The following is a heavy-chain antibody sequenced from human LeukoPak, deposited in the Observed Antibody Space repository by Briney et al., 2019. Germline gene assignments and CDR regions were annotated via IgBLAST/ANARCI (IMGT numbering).Heavy chain of an antibody. V-gene: IGHV1-24*01. Sequence: ASVKVSCKVSGYTLTELSMHWVRQAPGKGLEWMGGFDPEDGETIYAQKFQGRVAMTEDTSTDTAYMELSSLRSEDTAVYYCATPRPGQQPAYFDYWGQGTLVTVSS. J-gene: IGHJ4*02. CDR2: FDPEDGET. CDR3: ATPRPGQQPAYFDY. D-gene: IGHD6-13*01. CDR1: GYTLTELS.